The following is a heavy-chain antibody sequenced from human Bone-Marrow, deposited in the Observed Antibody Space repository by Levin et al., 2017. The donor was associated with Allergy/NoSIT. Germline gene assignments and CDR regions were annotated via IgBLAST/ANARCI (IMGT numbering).Heavy chain of an antibody. CDR3: ARLSSTNFDP. CDR2: INYSGST. CDR1: GGSISSASYY. D-gene: IGHD1-14*01. V-gene: IGHV4-39*01. Sequence: PSETLSLTCTVSGGSISSASYYWGWIRQPPGKGLEWVGTINYSGSTYYNPSLKSRVTISVDISVDTSKNQFSLRLNSVTAADTAVYYCARLSSTNFDPWGQGTLVTVSS. J-gene: IGHJ5*02.